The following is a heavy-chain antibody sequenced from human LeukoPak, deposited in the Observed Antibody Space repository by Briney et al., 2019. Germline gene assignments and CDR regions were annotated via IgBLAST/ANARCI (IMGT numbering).Heavy chain of an antibody. D-gene: IGHD3-3*01. V-gene: IGHV3-23*01. J-gene: IGHJ4*02. CDR3: AKSAAPLRFLEWSAYYFDY. CDR2: ISGSGGST. Sequence: GGSLRLSCAASGFTFSSYAMSWVRQAPGKGLEWVSAISGSGGSTYYADSAKGRFTISRDNSKNTLYLQMNSLRAEDTAVYYCAKSAAPLRFLEWSAYYFDYWGQGTLVTVSS. CDR1: GFTFSSYA.